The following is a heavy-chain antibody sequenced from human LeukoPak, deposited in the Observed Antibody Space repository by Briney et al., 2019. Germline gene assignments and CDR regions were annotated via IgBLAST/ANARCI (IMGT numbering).Heavy chain of an antibody. CDR2: ISYDGSNK. D-gene: IGHD1-26*01. CDR1: GFTFSSYG. V-gene: IGHV3-30*03. CDR3: ARYSGSLDY. J-gene: IGHJ4*02. Sequence: PGGSLRLSCAASGFTFSSYGMHWVRQAPGKGLEWVAVISYDGSNKYYADSVKGRFTISRDNSKNTLYLQMNSLRAEDTAVYYCARYSGSLDYWGQGTLVTVSS.